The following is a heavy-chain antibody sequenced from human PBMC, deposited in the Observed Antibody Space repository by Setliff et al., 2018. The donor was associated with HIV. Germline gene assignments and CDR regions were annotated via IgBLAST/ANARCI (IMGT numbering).Heavy chain of an antibody. CDR2: IIPMFGST. CDR1: GGTFSRYT. D-gene: IGHD6-13*01. J-gene: IGHJ6*03. CDR3: ARGAAAILYYYYMDV. Sequence: GASVKVSCKASGGTFSRYTINWVRQAPGQGLEWMGGIIPMFGSTNYAQKFQGRVTITADESASTLYMELSSLRSDDTAVYYCARGAAAILYYYYMDVWGKGTTVTVSS. V-gene: IGHV1-69*13.